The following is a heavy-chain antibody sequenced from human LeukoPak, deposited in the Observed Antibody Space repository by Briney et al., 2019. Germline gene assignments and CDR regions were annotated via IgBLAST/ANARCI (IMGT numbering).Heavy chain of an antibody. CDR1: GGSISSYY. V-gene: IGHV4-59*01. J-gene: IGHJ4*02. CDR3: ARDSNHLLWFGEFTD. D-gene: IGHD3-10*01. Sequence: PSETLSLTCTVSGGSISSYYWSWIRQPPGKGLEWIGYFSYTGSTNYNPSLRSRVTISVDTSKNQFSLKLSSVTAADTAVYYCARDSNHLLWFGEFTDWGQGTLVTVSS. CDR2: FSYTGST.